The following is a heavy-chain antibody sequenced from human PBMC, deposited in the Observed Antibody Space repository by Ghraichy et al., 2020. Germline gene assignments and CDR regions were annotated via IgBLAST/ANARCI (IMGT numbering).Heavy chain of an antibody. CDR3: ARDGGTSFDY. Sequence: SETLSLTCTVSGGSISSGGYYWSWIRQHPGKGLEWIGYIYYSGSTYYNPSLKSRVTISVDTSKNQFSLKVRSVTAADTAVYYCARDGGTSFDYWGQGTLVTVSS. CDR1: GGSISSGGYY. J-gene: IGHJ4*02. D-gene: IGHD1-7*01. V-gene: IGHV4-31*03. CDR2: IYYSGST.